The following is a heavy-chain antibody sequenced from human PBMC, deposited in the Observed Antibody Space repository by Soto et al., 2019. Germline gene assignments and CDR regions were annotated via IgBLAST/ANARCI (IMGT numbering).Heavy chain of an antibody. CDR2: ISYDGSNK. Sequence: GGSLRLSCAASGFTFSSYGMHWVRQAPGKGLEWVAVISYDGSNKYYADSVKGRFTISRDNSKNTLYLQMNSLRAEDTAVYYCAKGGGYYDFWSGYPFVDYYYGMDVWGQGTAVTVSS. CDR1: GFTFSSYG. D-gene: IGHD3-3*01. CDR3: AKGGGYYDFWSGYPFVDYYYGMDV. V-gene: IGHV3-30*18. J-gene: IGHJ6*02.